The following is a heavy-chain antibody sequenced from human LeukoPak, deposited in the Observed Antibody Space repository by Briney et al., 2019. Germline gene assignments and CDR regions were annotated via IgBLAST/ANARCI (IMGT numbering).Heavy chain of an antibody. Sequence: AASVKVSCKASGYTFTSYYMHWVRQAPGQGLEWMGIINPSGGSTSYAQKFQGRVTMTRDTSTSTVYMELSSLRSEDTAVYYCARDVSSSSWSPFYMDVWGKGTTVTVSS. J-gene: IGHJ6*03. D-gene: IGHD6-13*01. CDR2: INPSGGST. V-gene: IGHV1-46*01. CDR1: GYTFTSYY. CDR3: ARDVSSSSWSPFYMDV.